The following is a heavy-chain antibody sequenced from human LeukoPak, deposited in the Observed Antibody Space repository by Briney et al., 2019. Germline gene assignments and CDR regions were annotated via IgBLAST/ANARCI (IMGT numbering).Heavy chain of an antibody. Sequence: SETLSLTCTVSGGSISSYYWSWIRQPAGKGLEWIGRIYTSGSTNYNPSLKSRVTMSVDTSKNQFSLKLSSVTAADTAVYYCAREGCSGGSCYSIDYWGQGTLVTVSS. CDR3: AREGCSGGSCYSIDY. V-gene: IGHV4-4*07. CDR1: GGSISSYY. CDR2: IYTSGST. J-gene: IGHJ4*02. D-gene: IGHD2-15*01.